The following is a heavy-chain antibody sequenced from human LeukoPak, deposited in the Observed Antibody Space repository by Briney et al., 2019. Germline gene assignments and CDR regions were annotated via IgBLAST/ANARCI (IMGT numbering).Heavy chain of an antibody. V-gene: IGHV1-18*01. J-gene: IGHJ4*02. CDR2: ISAYNGNT. CDR1: GYTFTSYG. CDR3: ARDLGSGWYASGPYYFDY. D-gene: IGHD6-19*01. Sequence: ASVKVSCKASGYTFTSYGMSWVRQAPGQGLEWMGWISAYNGNTNYAQKLQGRVTMTTDTSTSTAYMELRSLRSDDTAVYYRARDLGSGWYASGPYYFDYWGQGTLVTVSS.